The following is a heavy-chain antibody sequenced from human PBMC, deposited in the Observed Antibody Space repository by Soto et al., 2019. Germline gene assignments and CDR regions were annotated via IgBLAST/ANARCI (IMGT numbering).Heavy chain of an antibody. D-gene: IGHD6-19*01. Sequence: TSETLSLTCAVYGGSFSGYYWSWIRQPPGKGLEWIGEINHSGSTNYNPSLKSRVTISVDTSKNQFSLKLSSVTAADTAVYYCARAPSIAVAGTTLYYYYYGMDVWGRGTTVTVSS. CDR2: INHSGST. CDR3: ARAPSIAVAGTTLYYYYYGMDV. CDR1: GGSFSGYY. J-gene: IGHJ6*02. V-gene: IGHV4-34*01.